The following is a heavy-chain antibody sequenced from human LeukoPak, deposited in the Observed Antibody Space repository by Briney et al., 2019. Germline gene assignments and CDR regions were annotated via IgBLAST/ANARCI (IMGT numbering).Heavy chain of an antibody. J-gene: IGHJ4*02. CDR3: ARGTSGLPVDY. CDR2: IYYTGNT. Sequence: SETLSLTCTLSGGSISSYYGSWIRQPPGKGLEWIGYIYYTGNTNYNPSLKSRVTISVDTSKNLFSLNVNSATAADTAVYYCARGTSGLPVDYWGQGTLVTVSS. V-gene: IGHV4-59*01. D-gene: IGHD2-21*01. CDR1: GGSISSYY.